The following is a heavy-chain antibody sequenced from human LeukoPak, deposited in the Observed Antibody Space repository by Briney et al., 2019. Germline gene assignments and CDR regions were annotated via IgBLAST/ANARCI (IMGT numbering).Heavy chain of an antibody. CDR3: ARILGSPGYYFDY. J-gene: IGHJ4*02. D-gene: IGHD2/OR15-2a*01. Sequence: PSETLSLTCTVSGGSISSYYWSWIRQPPGKGLEWIGYIYYSGSTNYNPSLKSRVTISVDTSKNQFSLKLSSVTAADTAVYYCARILGSPGYYFDYWGQGTLVTVSS. CDR2: IYYSGST. V-gene: IGHV4-59*08. CDR1: GGSISSYY.